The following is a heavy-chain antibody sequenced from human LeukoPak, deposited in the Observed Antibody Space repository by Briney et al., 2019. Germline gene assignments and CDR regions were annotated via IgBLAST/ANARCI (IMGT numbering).Heavy chain of an antibody. CDR2: IRYDGSNK. J-gene: IGHJ4*02. CDR1: GFTFSSYG. V-gene: IGHV3-30*02. CDR3: AKEMAVARYYFDY. Sequence: GGSLRLSCAASGFTFSSYGMHWVRQAPGKGLEWVAFIRYDGSNKYYADSVKGRFTISRDNSKNTLYLQMNSLRAEDTAVYYCAKEMAVARYYFDYWGQGTLVTVSS. D-gene: IGHD6-19*01.